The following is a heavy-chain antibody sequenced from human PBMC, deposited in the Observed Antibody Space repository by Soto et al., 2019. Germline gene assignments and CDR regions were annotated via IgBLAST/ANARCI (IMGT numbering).Heavy chain of an antibody. D-gene: IGHD5-12*01. V-gene: IGHV4-39*01. J-gene: IGHJ6*02. CDR3: ARLGPGYSGYGKYYYYCMDV. Sequence: QLQLQESGPGLVKPSETLSLTCTVSGGSISSSSYYWGWIRQPPGKGLEWIGSIYYSGSTYYNPSLKSLVTISVDTSKNQFSPKLSSVTAADTSVYSCARLGPGYSGYGKYYYYCMDVWGQGTTVTVSS. CDR2: IYYSGST. CDR1: GGSISSSSYY.